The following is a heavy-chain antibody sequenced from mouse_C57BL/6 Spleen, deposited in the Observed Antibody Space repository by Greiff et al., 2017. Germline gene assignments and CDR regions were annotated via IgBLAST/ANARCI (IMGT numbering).Heavy chain of an antibody. D-gene: IGHD2-3*01. CDR3: TRIRYDGSSY. CDR1: GYTFTDYE. J-gene: IGHJ3*01. Sequence: VKLMESGAELVRPGASVTLSCKASGYTFTDYEMHWVKQTPVHGLEWIGAIDPETGGTAYNQKFQGKAILTADKSSSTAYMELRSLTSEDSAVYYCTRIRYDGSSYWGQGTLVTVSA. CDR2: IDPETGGT. V-gene: IGHV1-15*01.